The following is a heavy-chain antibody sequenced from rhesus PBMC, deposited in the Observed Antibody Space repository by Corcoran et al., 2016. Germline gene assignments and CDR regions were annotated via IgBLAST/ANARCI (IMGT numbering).Heavy chain of an antibody. V-gene: IGHV4-65*01. Sequence: QVQLQESGPGLVKPSETLSLTCVVSGGSISSRNWWSWIRQPPGKGLEGIGDIRGSSGSTYYNPSLKSRVTISTDTSKNQFSLKLSSVTAADTAVYYWARYRPGFDYWGQGVLVTVSS. J-gene: IGHJ4*01. CDR3: ARYRPGFDY. D-gene: IGHD1-1-1*01. CDR2: IRGSSGST. CDR1: GGSISSRNW.